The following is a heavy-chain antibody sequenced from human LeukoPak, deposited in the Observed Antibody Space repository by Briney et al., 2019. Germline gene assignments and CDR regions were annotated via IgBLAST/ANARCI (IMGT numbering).Heavy chain of an antibody. J-gene: IGHJ3*02. Sequence: SETLSLTCTVSSGSISSHYWSWIRQSPERGLEWIGFIYYTGTTRYNPSLRGRVTMSVDSSRNHFSLKLTSMTAADTALYYCARLLNNDNASAPDTFDMWGQGTMVTVSS. CDR3: ARLLNNDNASAPDTFDM. V-gene: IGHV4-59*11. CDR2: IYYTGTT. D-gene: IGHD2-8*01. CDR1: SGSISSHY.